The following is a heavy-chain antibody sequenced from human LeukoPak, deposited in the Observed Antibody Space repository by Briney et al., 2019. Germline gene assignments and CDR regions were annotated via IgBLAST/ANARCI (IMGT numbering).Heavy chain of an antibody. Sequence: SETLSLTCTVSGGSVSSYYWSWMRQSPGKGLEWIGYVYYSGSTNYNPALKSRVTISLDTSENQFSLKWSSVTAADTAVYYCAREANSPTARYWYFDLWGRGTQVTVSS. CDR2: VYYSGST. J-gene: IGHJ2*01. CDR3: AREANSPTARYWYFDL. D-gene: IGHD2-21*01. V-gene: IGHV4-59*02. CDR1: GGSVSSYY.